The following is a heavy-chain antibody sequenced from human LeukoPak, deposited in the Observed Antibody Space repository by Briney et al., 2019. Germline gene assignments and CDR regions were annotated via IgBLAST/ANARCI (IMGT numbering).Heavy chain of an antibody. CDR2: ISPDGNMQ. D-gene: IGHD2-2*02. V-gene: IGHV3-30-3*01. J-gene: IGHJ4*02. CDR3: ASGNLYTAATIEDY. CDR1: DFNFSIYA. Sequence: PGGSLRLSCAASDFNFSIYAIHWVRQAPGKGLEWVAVISPDGNMQDYADSVKGRFTVSRDNSKNTVYLEMSSPIPEDTSIYYCASGNLYTAATIEDYWGQGTLVTVSS.